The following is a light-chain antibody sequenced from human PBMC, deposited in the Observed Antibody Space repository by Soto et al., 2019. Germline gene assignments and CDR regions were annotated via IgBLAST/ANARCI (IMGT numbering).Light chain of an antibody. J-gene: IGKJ1*01. CDR1: QSISSY. V-gene: IGKV1-39*01. Sequence: DIQMTQSPSSLSASVGDRVTITCRASQSISSYLNWYQQKPGKAPKLLIYAASSLQSGVPSRFSGSGSGTDFTLTISSLQPEDFATYYCQQNYNIPRTFGQGTKVDIK. CDR3: QQNYNIPRT. CDR2: AAS.